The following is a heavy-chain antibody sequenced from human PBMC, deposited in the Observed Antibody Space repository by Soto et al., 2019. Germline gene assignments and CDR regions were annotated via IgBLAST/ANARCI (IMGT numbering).Heavy chain of an antibody. CDR3: ARRTYYYDSSERNYYYGMDV. D-gene: IGHD3-22*01. V-gene: IGHV1-69*13. Sequence: SVKVSCKAAGGTFSSYAIIWVRQAPGQGLEWMGGIIPIFGTANYAQKFQGRVTITADESTSTAYMELSSLRSEDTAVYYCARRTYYYDSSERNYYYGMDVWGQGTTVTVSS. CDR1: GGTFSSYA. J-gene: IGHJ6*02. CDR2: IIPIFGTA.